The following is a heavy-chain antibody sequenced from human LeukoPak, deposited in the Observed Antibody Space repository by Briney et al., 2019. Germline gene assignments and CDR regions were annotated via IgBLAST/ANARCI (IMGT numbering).Heavy chain of an antibody. CDR3: AKVSTMVQYYFDY. D-gene: IGHD3-10*01. CDR1: GFTFSRYG. CDR2: ISYDGSNK. V-gene: IGHV3-30*18. J-gene: IGHJ4*02. Sequence: GGSLRLSCAASGFTFSRYGMHWVRQAPGKGLEWVAVISYDGSNKYYADSVKGRFTISRDNSKNTLYLQMNSLRAEDTAVYYCAKVSTMVQYYFDYWGQGTLVTVSS.